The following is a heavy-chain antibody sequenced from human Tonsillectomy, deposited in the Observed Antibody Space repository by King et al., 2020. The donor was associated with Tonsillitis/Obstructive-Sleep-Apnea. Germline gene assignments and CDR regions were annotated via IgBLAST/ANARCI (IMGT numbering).Heavy chain of an antibody. V-gene: IGHV5-10-1*01. CDR3: ARWEWDGVSDY. J-gene: IGHJ4*02. Sequence: VQLVESGAEVKKPGESLRISCKVSGDRFTSYWISWVRQMPGKGLERMGRIDHSDSYTNYSPSFKGHVTITADKSITTAYLRWSSLKASDAAMYYCARWEWDGVSDYWGQGTLVTVSS. D-gene: IGHD1-26*01. CDR1: GDRFTSYW. CDR2: IDHSDSYT.